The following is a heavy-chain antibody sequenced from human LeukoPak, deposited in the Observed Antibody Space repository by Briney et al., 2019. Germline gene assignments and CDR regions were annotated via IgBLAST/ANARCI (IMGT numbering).Heavy chain of an antibody. D-gene: IGHD2-21*02. CDR1: GLTFSTYG. J-gene: IGHJ4*02. Sequence: GGSLRLSCGASGLTFSTYGMSWVRQAPGKGLEWVAAVSNNGGATNYADSVKGRFTISRDNSKNMVYLQMNSLRVEDTAIYYCAKASYCGGDCYYLFDYWGQGTLVTVSS. CDR2: VSNNGGAT. CDR3: AKASYCGGDCYYLFDY. V-gene: IGHV3-23*01.